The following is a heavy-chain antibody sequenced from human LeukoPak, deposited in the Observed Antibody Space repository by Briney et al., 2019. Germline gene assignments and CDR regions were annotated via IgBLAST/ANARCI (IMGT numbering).Heavy chain of an antibody. CDR2: IYTSGST. J-gene: IGHJ5*02. Sequence: SETLSLTCTVSSGSISNYYWSWIRQPTGKGLEWTGRIYTSGSTTYNPSLKSRLTISIDTSKNQFSLKLSSVTAAGTAVYYCARDSGTTGEVKFDPWGQGTLVTVSS. V-gene: IGHV4-4*07. CDR1: SGSISNYY. D-gene: IGHD3-10*01. CDR3: ARDSGTTGEVKFDP.